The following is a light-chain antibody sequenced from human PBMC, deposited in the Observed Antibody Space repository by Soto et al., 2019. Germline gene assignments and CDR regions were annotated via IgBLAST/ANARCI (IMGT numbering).Light chain of an antibody. V-gene: IGKV3-15*01. CDR2: GAS. CDR1: QSLSTN. Sequence: IVMTQSPSTLSVSPGERATLSCRASQSLSTNLAWYQQKPGQAPGLLIYGASTRATGIPARFSGSGSGTEFTLTISSLQSEDFAVYYCQQYDNWPLTFGGGTKV. J-gene: IGKJ4*01. CDR3: QQYDNWPLT.